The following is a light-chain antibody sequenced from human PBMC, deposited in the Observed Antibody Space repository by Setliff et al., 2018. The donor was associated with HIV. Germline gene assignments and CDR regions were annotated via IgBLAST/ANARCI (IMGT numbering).Light chain of an antibody. CDR2: EVS. V-gene: IGLV2-14*02. CDR1: SSDVGGYNL. Sequence: QSALTQPASVSGSPGQSITISCTGTSSDVGGYNLVSWYRHHPGKAPKLMISEVSKRPSGVSNRFSGSKSGNTASLTISGLQAEDEADYYCSSYSINSTPYVFGTGTKVTVL. CDR3: SSYSINSTPYV. J-gene: IGLJ1*01.